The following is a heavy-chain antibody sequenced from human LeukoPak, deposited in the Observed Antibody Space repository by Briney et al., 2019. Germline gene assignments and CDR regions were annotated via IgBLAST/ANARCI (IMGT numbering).Heavy chain of an antibody. Sequence: SETLSLTCTVSGGSISSSSYYWGWIRQPPGKGLEWIGSIYYSGSTYYNPSLKSRVTISVDTSKNQFSLKLSSVTAADTAMYYCARHQHYSSSSYYDILTGYPDYWGQGTLVTVSS. CDR1: GGSISSSSYY. CDR2: IYYSGST. J-gene: IGHJ4*02. V-gene: IGHV4-39*01. CDR3: ARHQHYSSSSYYDILTGYPDY. D-gene: IGHD3-9*01.